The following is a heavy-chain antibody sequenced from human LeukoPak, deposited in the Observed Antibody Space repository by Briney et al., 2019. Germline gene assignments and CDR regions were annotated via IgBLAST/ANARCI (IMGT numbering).Heavy chain of an antibody. Sequence: RSSETLSLTCTVSGGSISSYYWSWIRQPPGKGLEWIGYIYYSGSTNYDPSLKSRVTISVDTSKNQSSLKLSSVTAADTAVYYCARQASDYDFDYWGQGTLVTVSS. CDR1: GGSISSYY. CDR2: IYYSGST. CDR3: ARQASDYDFDY. J-gene: IGHJ4*02. D-gene: IGHD3-16*01. V-gene: IGHV4-59*08.